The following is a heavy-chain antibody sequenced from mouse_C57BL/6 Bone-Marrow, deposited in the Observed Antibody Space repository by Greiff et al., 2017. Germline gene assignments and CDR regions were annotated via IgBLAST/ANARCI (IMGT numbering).Heavy chain of an antibody. Sequence: EVNVVESGGGLVQPKGSLKLSCAASGFSFNTYAMNWVRQAPGKGLEWVARIRSKSNNYATYYADSVKDRFTISRDDSESMLYLQMNNLKTEDTAMYYCVRLYYGSSYAMDYWGQGTSVTVSS. D-gene: IGHD1-1*01. J-gene: IGHJ4*01. V-gene: IGHV10-1*01. CDR3: VRLYYGSSYAMDY. CDR1: GFSFNTYA. CDR2: IRSKSNNYAT.